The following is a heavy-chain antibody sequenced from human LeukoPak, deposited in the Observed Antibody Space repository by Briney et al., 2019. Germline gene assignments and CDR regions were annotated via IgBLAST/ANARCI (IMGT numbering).Heavy chain of an antibody. CDR3: ARVGREADDY. Sequence: GGSLRLSCAASGFTFSSYEMNWVRQAAGKGLEWVSYISSSGSTIYYADSVKGRFTISRDNAKNSLYLQMNSLRAEDTAVYYCARVGREADDYWGQGTLVTVSS. J-gene: IGHJ4*02. CDR1: GFTFSSYE. D-gene: IGHD1-26*01. CDR2: ISSSGSTI. V-gene: IGHV3-48*03.